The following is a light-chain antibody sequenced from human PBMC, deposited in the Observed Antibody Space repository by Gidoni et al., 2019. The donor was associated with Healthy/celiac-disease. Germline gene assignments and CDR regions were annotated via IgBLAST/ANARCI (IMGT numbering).Light chain of an antibody. CDR1: QTISNW. V-gene: IGKV1-5*03. Sequence: DIQVSQSPSFLSASVGDRVTITRRARQTISNWLAWYQQKPGKAPTLLIYKACYLESGVPSRFSGRGSGTEFTLTISSLQPDDFATYYCQLYYTSSPYTFGQGTKLEIK. CDR3: QLYYTSSPYT. CDR2: KAC. J-gene: IGKJ2*01.